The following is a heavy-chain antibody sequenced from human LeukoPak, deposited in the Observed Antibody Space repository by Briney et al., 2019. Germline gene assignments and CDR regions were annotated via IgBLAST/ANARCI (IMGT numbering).Heavy chain of an antibody. J-gene: IGHJ6*03. V-gene: IGHV3-21*01. CDR1: GFTFSSYS. CDR3: ARAGDIVVVPAAIRWANYYYYYMDV. Sequence: GGSLRLPCAASGFTFSSYSMNWVRQAPGKGLEWVSSISSSSSYIYYADSVKGRFTISRDNAKNSLYLQMNSLRAEDTAVYYCARAGDIVVVPAAIRWANYYYYYMDVWGKGTTVTVSS. CDR2: ISSSSSYI. D-gene: IGHD2-2*01.